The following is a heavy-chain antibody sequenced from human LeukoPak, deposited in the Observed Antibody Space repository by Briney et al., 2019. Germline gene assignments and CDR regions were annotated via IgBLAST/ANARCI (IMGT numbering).Heavy chain of an antibody. V-gene: IGHV4-39*01. J-gene: IGHJ4*02. D-gene: IGHD6-25*01. CDR2: IYFSGKT. Sequence: SETLSLTCTVSGGSISSIIYYWGWIRQPPGKGLEWIGSIYFSGKTYYDPSLKSRITVSVDTSQNQFSLKLSSVTAADTAVYYCARHENARSSSGLEYWGQGTLVTVSS. CDR1: GGSISSIIYY. CDR3: ARHENARSSSGLEY.